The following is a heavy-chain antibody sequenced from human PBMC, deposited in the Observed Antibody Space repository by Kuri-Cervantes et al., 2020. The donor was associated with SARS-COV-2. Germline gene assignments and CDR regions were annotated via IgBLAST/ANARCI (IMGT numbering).Heavy chain of an antibody. V-gene: IGHV4-39*01. CDR2: IYYSGST. CDR1: GGSISSSSYY. J-gene: IGHJ5*02. D-gene: IGHD3-3*01. Sequence: SETLSLTCTVSGGSISSSSYYWGWIRQPPGKGLEWIGSIYYSGSTYYNPSLKSRVTISVGTSKNQFSLKLSSVTAADTAVCYCARQMMSSITIFGVVITKNWFDPWGQGTLVTVSS. CDR3: ARQMMSSITIFGVVITKNWFDP.